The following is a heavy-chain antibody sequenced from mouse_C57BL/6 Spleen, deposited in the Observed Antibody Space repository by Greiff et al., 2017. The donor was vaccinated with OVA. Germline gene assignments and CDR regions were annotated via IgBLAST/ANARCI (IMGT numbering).Heavy chain of an antibody. CDR3: ARDEGTAQAPAWFAY. Sequence: VQLKESGGGLVKPGGSLKLSCAASGFTFSSYAMSWVRQTPEKRLEWVATISDGGSYTYYPDNVKGRFTISRDNAKNNLYLQMSHLKSEDTAMYYCARDEGTAQAPAWFAYWGQGTLVTVSA. D-gene: IGHD3-2*02. V-gene: IGHV5-4*01. CDR1: GFTFSSYA. J-gene: IGHJ3*01. CDR2: ISDGGSYT.